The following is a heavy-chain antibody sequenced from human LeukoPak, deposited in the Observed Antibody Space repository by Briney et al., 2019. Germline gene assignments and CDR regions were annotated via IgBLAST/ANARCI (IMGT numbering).Heavy chain of an antibody. J-gene: IGHJ4*02. D-gene: IGHD3-9*01. Sequence: PGGSLRLSCAASGFTFSNFWMHWVRQAPGKGLVWVSRINSDGSDTSYADSVKGRLTISRDNAKNTLYLQMNSLRAEDTAVYYCVRDFDWGPDYWGQGTLVTVSS. CDR2: INSDGSDT. V-gene: IGHV3-74*01. CDR1: GFTFSNFW. CDR3: VRDFDWGPDY.